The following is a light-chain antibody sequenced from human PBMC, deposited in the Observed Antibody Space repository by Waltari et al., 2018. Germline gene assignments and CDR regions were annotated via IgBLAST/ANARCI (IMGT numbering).Light chain of an antibody. CDR2: RSD. V-gene: IGLV1-44*01. CDR1: ASNIGGNL. Sequence: QSVLTQPPSASGTPGQRVTISCSGSASNIGGNLVNWYQQLPGKAPKLLIYRSDQRPSGVPDRFSVSKTGTSASLAISGLQSEDEADYVCASWDDSLNGHWVFGGGTKVTVL. CDR3: ASWDDSLNGHWV. J-gene: IGLJ3*02.